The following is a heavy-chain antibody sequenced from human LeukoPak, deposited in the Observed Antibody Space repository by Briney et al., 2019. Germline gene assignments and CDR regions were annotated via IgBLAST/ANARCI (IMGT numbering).Heavy chain of an antibody. CDR1: GYSFTNYW. D-gene: IGHD1-7*01. CDR2: IYPGDSDT. CDR3: ARREATTEYFDF. Sequence: SGESLKISCKGSGYSFTNYWIAWVRQMSGKGLEWMGVIYPGDSDTSYNPSFQGQVTISADRSFGTAYLQWSSLKASDSAMYYCARREATTEYFDFWGQGTLVTVSS. V-gene: IGHV5-51*01. J-gene: IGHJ4*02.